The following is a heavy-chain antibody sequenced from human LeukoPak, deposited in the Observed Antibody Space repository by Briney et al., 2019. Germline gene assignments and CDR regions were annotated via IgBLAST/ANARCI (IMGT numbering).Heavy chain of an antibody. J-gene: IGHJ3*02. CDR1: GGSISSYY. CDR2: IYYSGST. D-gene: IGHD1-14*01. CDR3: ARPRTTGHAFDI. V-gene: IGHV4-59*08. Sequence: NPSETLSLTCTVSGGSISSYYWSWIRQPPGKGLEWIGYIYYSGSTNYNPSLKSRVTTSVDTSKNQFSLKLSSVTAADTAVYYCARPRTTGHAFDIWGQGTMVTVSS.